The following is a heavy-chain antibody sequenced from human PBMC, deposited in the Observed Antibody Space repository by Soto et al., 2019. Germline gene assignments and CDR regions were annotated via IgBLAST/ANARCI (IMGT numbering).Heavy chain of an antibody. CDR1: GYSFTTYW. CDR2: IYPGDSDT. CDR3: AREFPYYVSSDSYLDY. Sequence: GESLKISCKGSGYSFTTYWIGWVRQMPGKGLEWMGIIYPGDSDTRYSPSFQSQVTISADNSISTAYLQWGSLRASDTAVYYCAREFPYYVSSDSYLDYWGQGALVTVSS. D-gene: IGHD3-16*01. J-gene: IGHJ4*02. V-gene: IGHV5-51*01.